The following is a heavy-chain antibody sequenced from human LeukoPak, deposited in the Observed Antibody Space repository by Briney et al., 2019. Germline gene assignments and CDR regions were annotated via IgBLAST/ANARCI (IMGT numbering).Heavy chain of an antibody. D-gene: IGHD3-22*01. CDR3: ACLTTADAFDI. CDR1: GGSISSYY. CDR2: IYYSGST. Sequence: SETLSLTCTVSGGSISSYYWGWIRQPPGKGLEWIGFIYYSGSTYYNPSLKSRVTISVDTSKNQFSLKLNSVTAADTAVYYCACLTTADAFDIWGQGTMVTVSS. J-gene: IGHJ3*02. V-gene: IGHV4-59*04.